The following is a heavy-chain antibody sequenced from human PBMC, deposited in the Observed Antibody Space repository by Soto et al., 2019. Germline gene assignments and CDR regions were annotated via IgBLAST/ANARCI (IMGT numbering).Heavy chain of an antibody. CDR2: ISAYNGNT. CDR3: ARDLAAGLVDY. J-gene: IGHJ4*02. D-gene: IGHD6-19*01. V-gene: IGHV1-18*01. Sequence: QVQLVQSGAEMKKPGASVKVSCKASGYTFTSYGISWVRQAPGQGLEWMGWISAYNGNTNYAQMPQXRVTMTTDASTSTAYMELRSLTSDDTAVYYCARDLAAGLVDYWGQGTLVTVSS. CDR1: GYTFTSYG.